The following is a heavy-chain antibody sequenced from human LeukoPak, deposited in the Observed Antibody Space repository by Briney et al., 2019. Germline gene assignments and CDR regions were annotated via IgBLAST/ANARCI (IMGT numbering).Heavy chain of an antibody. J-gene: IGHJ4*02. CDR2: INPNSGGT. D-gene: IGHD5-18*01. V-gene: IGHV1-2*02. CDR1: GYTFTGYY. Sequence: ASVNVSCKASGYTFTGYYMHWVRQAPGQGLEWMGWINPNSGGTNYAQKFQGRVTMTRDTSISTAYMELSRLRSDDTAVYYCARADEDTAMDPFDYWGQGTLVTVSS. CDR3: ARADEDTAMDPFDY.